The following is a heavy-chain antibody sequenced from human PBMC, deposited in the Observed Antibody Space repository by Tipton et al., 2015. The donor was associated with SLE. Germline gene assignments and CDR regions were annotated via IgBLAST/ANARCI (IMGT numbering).Heavy chain of an antibody. CDR3: ARFRDEYYYYAMDV. CDR2: IHTSGST. CDR1: ADSVSTGDYY. V-gene: IGHV4-61*02. Sequence: TLSLTCTVSADSVSTGDYYWTWIRQPAGKGLEWVGRIHTSGSTNYNPSLKSRVTISVDTSKSQFSLRLTSVTAADTAVYYCARFRDEYYYYAMDVWGQGTTVTVSS. J-gene: IGHJ6*02.